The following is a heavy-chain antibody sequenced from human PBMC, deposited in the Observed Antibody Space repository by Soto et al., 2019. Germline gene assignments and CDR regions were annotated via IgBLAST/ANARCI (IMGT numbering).Heavy chain of an antibody. CDR1: GYTFTSYG. Sequence: QVQLVQSGAEVKKPGASVKVSCKASGYTFTSYGIGWVRQAPGQGLEWMGWYSAYNGNTNYAQKLQGRVTMTTDTSTSTAYMELRSLRSDDTAVYYCARDLVIAAAGLDAFDIWGQGTMVTVSS. CDR2: YSAYNGNT. D-gene: IGHD6-13*01. CDR3: ARDLVIAAAGLDAFDI. J-gene: IGHJ3*02. V-gene: IGHV1-18*01.